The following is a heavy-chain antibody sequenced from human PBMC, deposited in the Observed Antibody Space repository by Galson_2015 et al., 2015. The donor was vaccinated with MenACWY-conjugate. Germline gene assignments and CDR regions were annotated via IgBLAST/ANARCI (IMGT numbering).Heavy chain of an antibody. CDR1: GFTFSNYW. CDR2: IKADGSFS. V-gene: IGHV3-74*01. J-gene: IGHJ4*02. Sequence: SLRLSCAASGFTFSNYWMHWVRHPPGKGLEWVSCIKADGSFSYYADSVKGRFTISTDNAKNVVYLQMDGLGDEDTAVYFCARDNNWSFDSWGQGTLVTVSS. D-gene: IGHD1-1*01. CDR3: ARDNNWSFDS.